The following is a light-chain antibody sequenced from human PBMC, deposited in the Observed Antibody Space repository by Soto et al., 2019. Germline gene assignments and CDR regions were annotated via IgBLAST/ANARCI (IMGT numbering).Light chain of an antibody. V-gene: IGKV1-5*03. J-gene: IGKJ3*01. CDR3: QEYHSPPFT. CDR2: EAS. CDR1: QGVSTW. Sequence: IQLTQSPSTLSGSVGDRVTITCRASQGVSTWLAWYQQRPGQAPKLLVYEASKLQSGVPSRFSASGSVREFTLTISSLQPEDVATYYCQEYHSPPFTFGPGTRVEIK.